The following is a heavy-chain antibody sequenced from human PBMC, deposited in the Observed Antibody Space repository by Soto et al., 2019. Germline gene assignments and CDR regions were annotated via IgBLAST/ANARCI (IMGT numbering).Heavy chain of an antibody. CDR1: GFTFSSFG. J-gene: IGHJ4*02. V-gene: IGHV3-30*18. CDR3: AKDRGWSSADLDY. Sequence: LRLSCAASGFTFSSFGMHWVRQAPGKGLEWVALISYDGSNKYYADSAKGRFTISRDKSKNTLYLQMNSLRAEDTAVYYCAKDRGWSSADLDYWGQGTLVTVSS. CDR2: ISYDGSNK. D-gene: IGHD6-19*01.